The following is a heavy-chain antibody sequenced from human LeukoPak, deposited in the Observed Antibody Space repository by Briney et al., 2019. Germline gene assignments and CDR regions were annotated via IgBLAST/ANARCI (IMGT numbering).Heavy chain of an antibody. CDR2: IYSGGST. V-gene: IGHV3-53*01. CDR1: GFTVSSNY. Sequence: GGSLRLSCAAPGFTVSSNYMSWVRQAPGKGLEWVSVIYSGGSTYYADSVKGRFTISRDNSKNTLYLQMNSLRAEDTAVYYCARDLWRDDSSFDIWGQGTMVTVSS. CDR3: ARDLWRDDSSFDI. J-gene: IGHJ3*02. D-gene: IGHD3-22*01.